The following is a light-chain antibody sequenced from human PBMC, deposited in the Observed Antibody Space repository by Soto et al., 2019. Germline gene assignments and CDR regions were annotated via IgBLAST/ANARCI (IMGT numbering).Light chain of an antibody. CDR1: SSNIGAGYD. J-gene: IGLJ2*01. CDR2: GHS. CDR3: QCYDSSLSGYVV. Sequence: QSVLTQPPSVSGAPGQRVTISCTGSSSNIGAGYDVPWYQQLPGTAPKLLIYGHSNRPSGVPDRFSGSKSGTSASLAITGLRAEDEADYYCQCYDSSLSGYVVFGGGTKLTVL. V-gene: IGLV1-40*01.